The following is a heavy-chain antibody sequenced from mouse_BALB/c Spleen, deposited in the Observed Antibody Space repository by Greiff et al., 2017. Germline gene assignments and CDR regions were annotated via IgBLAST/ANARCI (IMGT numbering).Heavy chain of an antibody. Sequence: VQGVESGPGLVAPSQSLSITCTVSGFSLTDYGVSWIRQPPGKGLEWLGVIWGGGSTYYNSALKSRLSISKDNSKSQVFLKMNSLQTDDTAMYYCAKHDYYGNFYYAMDYWGQGTSVTVSS. V-gene: IGHV2-6-5*01. J-gene: IGHJ4*01. D-gene: IGHD2-1*01. CDR3: AKHDYYGNFYYAMDY. CDR1: GFSLTDYG. CDR2: IWGGGST.